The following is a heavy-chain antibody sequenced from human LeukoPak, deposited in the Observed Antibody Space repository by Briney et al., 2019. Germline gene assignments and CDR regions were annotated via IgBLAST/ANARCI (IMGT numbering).Heavy chain of an antibody. CDR1: GFSVSTSY. CDR3: ARDSLKWEPKTHSFDF. V-gene: IGHV3-7*03. J-gene: IGHJ3*01. CDR2: IKQDGSEE. D-gene: IGHD1-26*01. Sequence: GGSLRLSCAASGFSVSTSYMTWVRQAPGMGLEWVANIKQDGSEEYYVDSVKGRFTISRDNAKKSLYLQMNSLRAEDTALYYCARDSLKWEPKTHSFDFWGQGTMVTVSS.